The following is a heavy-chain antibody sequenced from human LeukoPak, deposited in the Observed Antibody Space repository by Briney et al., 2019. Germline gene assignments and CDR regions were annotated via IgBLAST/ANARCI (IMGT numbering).Heavy chain of an antibody. CDR2: IRSKANSYAT. CDR1: GFTFSGSA. J-gene: IGHJ4*02. V-gene: IGHV3-73*01. Sequence: GGSLRLSCAASGFTFSGSAMHWVRQASGKGLDWVGRIRSKANSYATAYAASVKGRFTISRDDSKNTAYLQMNSLKTEDTAVYYCTRQTLTGYPDYWGQGTLVTVSS. D-gene: IGHD3-9*01. CDR3: TRQTLTGYPDY.